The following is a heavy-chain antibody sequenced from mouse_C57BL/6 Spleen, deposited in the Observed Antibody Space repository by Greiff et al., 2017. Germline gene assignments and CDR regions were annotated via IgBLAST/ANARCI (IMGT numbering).Heavy chain of an antibody. J-gene: IGHJ4*01. Sequence: VQLQQSGAELAKPGASVKLSCKASGYTFTSYWMHWVKQRPGQGLEWIGYINPSSGYTKYNQKFKDKATLTADKSSSTAYMQLSSLTYEDSAVYYCARAYYSNYYAMDDWGQGTSVTVSS. V-gene: IGHV1-7*01. CDR1: GYTFTSYW. D-gene: IGHD2-5*01. CDR3: ARAYYSNYYAMDD. CDR2: INPSSGYT.